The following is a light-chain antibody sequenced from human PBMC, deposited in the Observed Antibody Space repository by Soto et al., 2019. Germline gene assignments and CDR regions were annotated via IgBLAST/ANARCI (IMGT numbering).Light chain of an antibody. Sequence: EIVLTQSPGTLSLSPGERATLSCRASQSVSSSYLAWYQQKPGQAPRLLIYGASNRATGIPDRFSGSGSGTDFTLTISRLEPEDFSVYYCQQYDRSSPLTSGGGTKVDIK. J-gene: IGKJ4*01. CDR1: QSVSSSY. CDR3: QQYDRSSPLT. CDR2: GAS. V-gene: IGKV3-20*01.